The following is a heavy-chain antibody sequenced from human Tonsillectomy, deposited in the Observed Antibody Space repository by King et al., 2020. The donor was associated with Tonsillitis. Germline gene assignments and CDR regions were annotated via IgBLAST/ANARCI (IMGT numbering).Heavy chain of an antibody. CDR1: GFTFSGSA. D-gene: IGHD6-6*01. Sequence: EVQLVESGGGLVQPGGSLKLSCAASGFTFSGSAMHWVRQSSGKGLEWVGRIRSKANSYATAYAASVKGRFTISRDDSKNTAYLQMNSLKTEDTAVYYCTRARSSSSSFDYWGQGTLVTVSS. CDR2: IRSKANSYAT. J-gene: IGHJ4*02. CDR3: TRARSSSSSFDY. V-gene: IGHV3-73*01.